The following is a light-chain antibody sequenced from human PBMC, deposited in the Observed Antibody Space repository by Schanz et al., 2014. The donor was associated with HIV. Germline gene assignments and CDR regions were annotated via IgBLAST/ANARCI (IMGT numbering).Light chain of an antibody. J-gene: IGKJ1*01. CDR1: QSVGSD. Sequence: EIVLTQSPATLSVSPGERATLSCRASQSVGSDLAWYQHKPGQAPRLLIYGTSTRATDIPARFRGSGSGTDFTLTISRLEPEDFAVYYCQQYGSSKWTFGQGTKVEIK. CDR2: GTS. V-gene: IGKV3-20*01. CDR3: QQYGSSKWT.